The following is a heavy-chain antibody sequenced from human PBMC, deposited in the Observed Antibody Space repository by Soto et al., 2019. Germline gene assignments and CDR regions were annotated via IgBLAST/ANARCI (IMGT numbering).Heavy chain of an antibody. J-gene: IGHJ5*02. CDR3: AKSSKVVAARGWFDP. V-gene: IGHV3-23*01. D-gene: IGHD2-15*01. CDR2: ISGSGGST. CDR1: GFTFSSYA. Sequence: PGGSLRLSCAASGFTFSSYAMSWVRQAPGKGLEWVSAISGSGGSTYYADSVKGRFTISRDNSKNTLYLQMDSLRAEDTAVYYCAKSSKVVAARGWFDPWGQGTLVTVSS.